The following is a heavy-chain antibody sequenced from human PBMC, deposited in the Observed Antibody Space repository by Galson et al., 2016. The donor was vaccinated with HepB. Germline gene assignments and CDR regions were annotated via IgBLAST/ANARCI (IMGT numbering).Heavy chain of an antibody. J-gene: IGHJ4*02. Sequence: SVKVSCKASAYTFTNYAINWVRRAPGQGLDWMGWIIPGNGDTQYSQTFQGRVTITRDTSANTAYMELSSLRSEATAVYYWAREGNYYTLDYWGQGTLVTVSS. D-gene: IGHD1-26*01. CDR3: AREGNYYTLDY. CDR1: AYTFTNYA. V-gene: IGHV1-3*01. CDR2: IIPGNGDT.